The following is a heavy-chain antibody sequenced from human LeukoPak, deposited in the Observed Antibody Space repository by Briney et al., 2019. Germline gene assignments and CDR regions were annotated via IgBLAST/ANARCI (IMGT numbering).Heavy chain of an antibody. CDR2: IYPGDSDT. Sequence: GESLKISCKGYGYSFTSYWIGWVRQMPGKGLEWMGIIYPGDSDTTYSPSYHGQVTISVDKSISTAYVQWSSLKAPDTAMCYCARLPPYSSSWYSWFEYWGQGTLVTVSS. J-gene: IGHJ4*02. CDR1: GYSFTSYW. CDR3: ARLPPYSSSWYSWFEY. D-gene: IGHD6-13*01. V-gene: IGHV5-51*01.